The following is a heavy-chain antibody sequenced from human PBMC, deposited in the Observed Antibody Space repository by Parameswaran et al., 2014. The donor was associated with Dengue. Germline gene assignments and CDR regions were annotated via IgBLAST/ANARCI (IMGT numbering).Heavy chain of an antibody. V-gene: IGHV1-46*01. J-gene: IGHJ6*02. CDR2: INPSGGST. CDR3: ARDLSYGDYLPYYYYYGMDV. D-gene: IGHD4-17*01. Sequence: WVRQAPGQGLEWMGIINPSGGSTSYAQKFQGRVTMTRDTSTSTVYMELSSLRSEDTAVYYCARDLSYGDYLPYYYYYGMDVWGQGTTVTVSS.